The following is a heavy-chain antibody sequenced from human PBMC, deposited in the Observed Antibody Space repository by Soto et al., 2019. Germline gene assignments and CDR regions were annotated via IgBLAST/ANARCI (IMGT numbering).Heavy chain of an antibody. D-gene: IGHD3-10*01. V-gene: IGHV4-31*03. CDR2: IYYSGST. CDR1: GGSISSGGYY. CDR3: ARASMVRGSVWFDP. J-gene: IGHJ5*02. Sequence: TLSLTCTVSGGSISSGGYYWSWIRQHPGKGLEWIGYIYYSGSTYYNPSLKSRVTISVDTSKNQFSLKLSSVTAADTAVYYCARASMVRGSVWFDPWGQGTLVPVSS.